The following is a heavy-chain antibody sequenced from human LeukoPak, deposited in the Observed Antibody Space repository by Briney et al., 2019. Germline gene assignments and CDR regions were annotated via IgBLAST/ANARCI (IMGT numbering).Heavy chain of an antibody. CDR3: ARYASGSYYWFDP. D-gene: IGHD3-10*01. Sequence: SSETLSLACTVSGGSISSTSYHWAWIRQPPGKGLEWIATVYYTGSAYYNPSFKSRVTISVDTSKSQFSLKLSSVTTADTALYYCARYASGSYYWFDPWGQGTLVTVSS. V-gene: IGHV4-39*01. J-gene: IGHJ5*02. CDR1: GGSISSTSYH. CDR2: VYYTGSA.